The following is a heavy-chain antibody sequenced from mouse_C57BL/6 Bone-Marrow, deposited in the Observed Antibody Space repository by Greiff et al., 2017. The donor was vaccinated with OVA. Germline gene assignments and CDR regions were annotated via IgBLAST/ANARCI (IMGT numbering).Heavy chain of an antibody. V-gene: IGHV1-80*01. J-gene: IGHJ2*01. CDR3: AKWWGSYDYDDYFDY. Sequence: LVESGAELVKPGASVKISCKASGYAFSSYWMNWVKQRPGKGLEWIGQIYPGDGDTNYNGKFKGKATLTADKSSSTAYMQLSSLTSEDSAVYFCAKWWGSYDYDDYFDYWGQGTTLTVSS. CDR2: IYPGDGDT. D-gene: IGHD2-4*01. CDR1: GYAFSSYW.